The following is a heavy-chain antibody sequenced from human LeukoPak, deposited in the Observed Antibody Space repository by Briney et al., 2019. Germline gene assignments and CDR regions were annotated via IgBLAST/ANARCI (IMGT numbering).Heavy chain of an antibody. CDR2: ISGSGGST. D-gene: IGHD3-3*01. Sequence: GGSLRLSCAGPGFTFSVYSMPWVRQAPGKGLEWVSAISGSGGSTYYADSVKGRFTISRDNAKNSLYLQMNSLRAEDTAVYYCARGGPYYDFWSGYYTDYWGQGALVTVSS. CDR1: GFTFSVYS. V-gene: IGHV3-11*04. CDR3: ARGGPYYDFWSGYYTDY. J-gene: IGHJ4*02.